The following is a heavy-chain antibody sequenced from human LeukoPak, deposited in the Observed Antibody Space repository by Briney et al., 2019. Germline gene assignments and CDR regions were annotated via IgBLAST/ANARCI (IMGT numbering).Heavy chain of an antibody. CDR1: GGSFSGYY. J-gene: IGHJ4*02. CDR3: AADLSHTYYYDSSGYYALDY. Sequence: SETLSLTCAVYGGSFSGYYWSWIRQPPGKGLEWIGEINHSGSTNYNPSLKSRVTISVDTSKNQFSLRLSSVTAADTAVYYCAADLSHTYYYDSSGYYALDYWGQGTLVTVSS. D-gene: IGHD3-22*01. CDR2: INHSGST. V-gene: IGHV4-34*01.